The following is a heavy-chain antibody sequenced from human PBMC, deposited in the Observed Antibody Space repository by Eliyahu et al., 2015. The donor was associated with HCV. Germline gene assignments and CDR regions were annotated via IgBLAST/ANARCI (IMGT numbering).Heavy chain of an antibody. CDR2: ISYDGSKK. J-gene: IGHJ5*02. V-gene: IGHV3-30*18. Sequence: QVQLVESGGGVVQPGRSLRLXCXAPGFTXSSYGMHWVRXAPGKGLEWLAVISYDGSKKYYADSVKGRITISRDDSKNTLYLQMNSLRPDDTAVYYCAKEGLRGYYNFWSGSNWFDPWGQGTLVTVSS. CDR1: GFTXSSYG. D-gene: IGHD3-3*01. CDR3: AKEGLRGYYNFWSGSNWFDP.